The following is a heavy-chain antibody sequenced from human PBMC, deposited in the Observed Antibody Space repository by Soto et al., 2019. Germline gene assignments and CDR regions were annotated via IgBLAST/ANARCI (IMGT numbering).Heavy chain of an antibody. V-gene: IGHV3-33*01. CDR3: ARATYDSSGYLDY. Sequence: PGGSLRLSCAASGFTFSSYGMHWVRQAPGKGLEWVAVIWYDGSNKYYADSVKGRFTISRDNSKNTLYLQMNSLRAEDTAVYYCARATYDSSGYLDYWGQGTLVTVSS. CDR2: IWYDGSNK. CDR1: GFTFSSYG. D-gene: IGHD3-22*01. J-gene: IGHJ4*02.